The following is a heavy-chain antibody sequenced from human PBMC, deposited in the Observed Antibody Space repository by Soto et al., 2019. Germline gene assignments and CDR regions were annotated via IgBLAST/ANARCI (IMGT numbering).Heavy chain of an antibody. Sequence: EVQLVESGGGLVQPGGSLRLSCAASGFSVSSNYMSWVRQAPGKGLECVSLIYSGGSTYYADSVKGRFTISRHNFNNTLYLQMNSLRSDDTAVYYCATRSVTAPRWGQGPLVTVS. CDR1: GFSVSSNY. CDR3: ATRSVTAPR. CDR2: IYSGGST. J-gene: IGHJ4*02. V-gene: IGHV3-53*04. D-gene: IGHD4-17*01.